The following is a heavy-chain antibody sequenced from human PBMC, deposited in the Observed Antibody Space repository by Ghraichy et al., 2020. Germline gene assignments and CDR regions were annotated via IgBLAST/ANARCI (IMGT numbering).Heavy chain of an antibody. CDR3: TTEGWGSGWFYFDY. CDR2: IKANSDGGTT. D-gene: IGHD6-19*01. J-gene: IGHJ4*02. V-gene: IGHV3-15*01. Sequence: GESLNISCAASGFTFINAWLSWVRQAPGKGLEWVGRIKANSDGGTTDYAAPVKGRFTISRDDSKNTVYVQMNSLKAEDTAVYYCTTEGWGSGWFYFDYWGQGSLVTVSS. CDR1: GFTFINAW.